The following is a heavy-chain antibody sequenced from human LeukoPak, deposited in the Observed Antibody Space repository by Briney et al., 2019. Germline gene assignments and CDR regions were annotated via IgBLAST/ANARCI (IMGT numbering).Heavy chain of an antibody. Sequence: GSLRLSCAASGFTFNDYGMSWVRQPPGKGLEWIGEIYHSGSTNYNPSLKSRVTISVDKSKNQFSLKLSSVTAADTAVYYCARRELLWFGELLFDYWGQGTLVTVSS. CDR1: GFTFNDYGM. D-gene: IGHD3-10*01. V-gene: IGHV4-4*02. J-gene: IGHJ4*02. CDR2: IYHSGST. CDR3: ARRELLWFGELLFDY.